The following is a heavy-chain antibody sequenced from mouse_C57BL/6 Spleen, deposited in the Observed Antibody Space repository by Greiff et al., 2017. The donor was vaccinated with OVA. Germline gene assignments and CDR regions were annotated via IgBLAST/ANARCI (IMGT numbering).Heavy chain of an antibody. CDR3: ARRGYSNYGGFDY. V-gene: IGHV5-17*01. CDR1: GFTFSDYG. D-gene: IGHD2-5*01. J-gene: IGHJ2*01. CDR2: ISSGSSTI. Sequence: EVQLVESGGGLVKPGGSLKLSCAASGFTFSDYGMHWVRQAPEKGLEWVAYISSGSSTIYYADTVKGRFTISRDNAKNTLFLQMTSLRSEDTAMYYGARRGYSNYGGFDYWGQGTTLTVSS.